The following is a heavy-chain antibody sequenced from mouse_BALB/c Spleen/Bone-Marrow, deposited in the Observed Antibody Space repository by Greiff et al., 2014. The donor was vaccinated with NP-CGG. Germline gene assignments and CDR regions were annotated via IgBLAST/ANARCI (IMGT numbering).Heavy chain of an antibody. CDR2: IDPANGNT. V-gene: IGHV14-3*02. Sequence: EVMLVESGAELVKSGASVKLSCTASGFNIKDTYIHWVNQRPEQGLEWVGRIDPANGNTKYDPNFQGKATITADSSSNTAYLHLSSLTSEDTAVYYCASSMITNAMDYWGQGTSVTVSS. J-gene: IGHJ4*01. CDR3: ASSMITNAMDY. CDR1: GFNIKDTY. D-gene: IGHD2-4*01.